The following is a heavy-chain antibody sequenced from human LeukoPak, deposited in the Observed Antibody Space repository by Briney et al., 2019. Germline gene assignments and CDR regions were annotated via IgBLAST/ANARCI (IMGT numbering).Heavy chain of an antibody. CDR1: GGSFSGYY. Sequence: SETLSLTCAVYGGSFSGYYWSWIRQPPGKGLEWIGEINHSGSTNYNPSLKSRVTISVDTSKNQFSLKLSSVTAANTAVYYCARGFLYYDFWSGYRSYNWFDPWGQGTLVTVSS. J-gene: IGHJ5*02. V-gene: IGHV4-34*01. D-gene: IGHD3-3*01. CDR2: INHSGST. CDR3: ARGFLYYDFWSGYRSYNWFDP.